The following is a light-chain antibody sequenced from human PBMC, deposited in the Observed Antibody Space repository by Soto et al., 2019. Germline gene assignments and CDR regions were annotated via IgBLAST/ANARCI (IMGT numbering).Light chain of an antibody. Sequence: QSVLTQPPSASGTPGQRVAISCSGGSSNIGSNSVNWYQQLPGTAPKLLIYLNNQRPSGVPDRFSGSQSGTSASLAISGLQSEDEADYYCGAWDDSLTGYVFGTGTKVTVL. CDR1: SSNIGSNS. CDR2: LNN. V-gene: IGLV1-44*01. CDR3: GAWDDSLTGYV. J-gene: IGLJ1*01.